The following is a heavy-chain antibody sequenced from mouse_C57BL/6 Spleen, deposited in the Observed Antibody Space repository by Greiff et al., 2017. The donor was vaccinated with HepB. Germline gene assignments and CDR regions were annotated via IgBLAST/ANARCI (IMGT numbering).Heavy chain of an antibody. D-gene: IGHD2-3*01. V-gene: IGHV1-82*01. CDR1: GYAFSSSW. Sequence: QVQLQQSGPELVKPGASVKISCKASGYAFSSSWMNWVKQRPGKGLEWIGGIYPGDGDTNYNGKFKGKATLTADKSSSTAYMQLSSLTSEDSAVYFCARARGDGYSAYWGQGTLVTVSA. CDR2: IYPGDGDT. J-gene: IGHJ3*01. CDR3: ARARGDGYSAY.